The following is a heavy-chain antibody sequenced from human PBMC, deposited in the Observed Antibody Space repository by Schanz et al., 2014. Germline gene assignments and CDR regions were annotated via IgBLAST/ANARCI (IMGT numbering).Heavy chain of an antibody. V-gene: IGHV3-23*01. D-gene: IGHD1-1*01. Sequence: EVQLLESGGGLVQPGGSLRLSCAASGFTFGDYAMSWVRQAPGKWLEWVSSISSGGGSTYYADSVKGRFTISRDNAKNSLYLEMNSLRAEDTPLYNCARDRRNADLDYWGQGTLVTVSS. CDR3: ARDRRNADLDY. CDR1: GFTFGDYA. CDR2: ISSGGGST. J-gene: IGHJ4*02.